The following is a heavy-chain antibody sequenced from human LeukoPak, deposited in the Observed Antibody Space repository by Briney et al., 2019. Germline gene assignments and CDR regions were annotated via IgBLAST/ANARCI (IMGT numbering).Heavy chain of an antibody. D-gene: IGHD6-13*01. Sequence: ASVKVSCKASGYTFTAYYIHWIRQAPGQGLEWMGWVNPNTGGTYYAQKFQDRVTMTRDASITTAYMELSGLTSDDTAVYYCGRDLVSRQEVDQPRGQGTLVTVSS. CDR2: VNPNTGGT. CDR3: GRDLVSRQEVDQP. J-gene: IGHJ5*02. CDR1: GYTFTAYY. V-gene: IGHV1-2*02.